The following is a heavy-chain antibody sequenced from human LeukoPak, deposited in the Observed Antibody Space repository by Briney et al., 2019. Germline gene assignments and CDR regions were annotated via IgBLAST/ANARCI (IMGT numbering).Heavy chain of an antibody. CDR3: ARDPATLWFGERARYYFDY. J-gene: IGHJ4*02. Sequence: GASVKVSCKASGYTFTGYYMHWVRQAPGQGLEWMGLINPNSGGTNYAQKFQGRATMTRDTSISTAYMELSRLRSDDTAVYYCARDPATLWFGERARYYFDYWGQGTLVTVSS. CDR1: GYTFTGYY. D-gene: IGHD3-10*01. V-gene: IGHV1-2*02. CDR2: INPNSGGT.